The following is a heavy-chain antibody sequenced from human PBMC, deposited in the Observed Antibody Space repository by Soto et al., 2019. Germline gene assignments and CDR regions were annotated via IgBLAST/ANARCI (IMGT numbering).Heavy chain of an antibody. J-gene: IGHJ4*02. D-gene: IGHD5-18*01. CDR3: ASDAYSHGHGTCFDF. Sequence: PGGSLRLSCAASGFTVTNYYMSWVRQAPGKGLEWVSVIYSGGNTNYADSVKGRFTISREISKNTLYLQMKSLRGEDTAVYYCASDAYSHGHGTCFDFWGPGALATVYS. CDR2: IYSGGNT. V-gene: IGHV3-53*01. CDR1: GFTVTNYY.